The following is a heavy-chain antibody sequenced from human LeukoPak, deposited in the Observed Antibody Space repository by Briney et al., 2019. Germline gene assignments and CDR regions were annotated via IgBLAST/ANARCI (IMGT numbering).Heavy chain of an antibody. D-gene: IGHD3-9*01. V-gene: IGHV3-15*01. J-gene: IGHJ4*02. CDR1: GFTFSNAW. Sequence: GGSLRLSCAASGFTFSNAWMSWVRQAPGKGLEWVGRIKSKTDGGTTDYAAPVKGRFTISRDNSKNTLYLQMNSLRAEDTAVYYCATVPVWLPGIDYWGQGTLVTVSS. CDR3: ATVPVWLPGIDY. CDR2: IKSKTDGGTT.